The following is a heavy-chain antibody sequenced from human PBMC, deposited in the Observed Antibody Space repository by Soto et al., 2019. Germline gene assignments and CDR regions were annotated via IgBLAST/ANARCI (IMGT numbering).Heavy chain of an antibody. D-gene: IGHD1-26*01. CDR2: ISYDGSNK. Sequence: QVQLVESGGGVVQPGRSLRLSCAASGFTFSSYAMHWVRQAPGKGLEWVAVISYDGSNKYYADSVKGRFTISRDNSKNTLYLQMNSLRAEDTAVYYCARDQQWDLPGDYWGQGTLVTVSS. CDR3: ARDQQWDLPGDY. J-gene: IGHJ4*02. V-gene: IGHV3-30-3*01. CDR1: GFTFSSYA.